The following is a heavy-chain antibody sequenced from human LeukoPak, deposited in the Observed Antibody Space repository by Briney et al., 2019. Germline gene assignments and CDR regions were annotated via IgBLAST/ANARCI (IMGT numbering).Heavy chain of an antibody. Sequence: PGGSLRLSCAVSGITLSNYGMSWVRQAPGKGLEWVAGISDSGGSTKYADSVKGRFTISRDNPKNTLYPQMNSLRVEDTAVYCCAKRGVVIRVILVGFHKEAYYFDSWGQGALVTVSS. CDR3: AKRGVVIRVILVGFHKEAYYFDS. CDR2: ISDSGGST. D-gene: IGHD3-22*01. CDR1: GITLSNYG. V-gene: IGHV3-23*01. J-gene: IGHJ4*02.